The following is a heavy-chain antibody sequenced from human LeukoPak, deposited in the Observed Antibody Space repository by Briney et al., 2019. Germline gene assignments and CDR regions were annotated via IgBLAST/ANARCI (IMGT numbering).Heavy chain of an antibody. J-gene: IGHJ3*02. D-gene: IGHD1-26*01. CDR1: GYTFSELS. CDR2: ISAYNGNT. Sequence: ASVKVSCKVAGYTFSELSMHWVRQAPGQGLEWMGWISAYNGNTNYAQKLQGRVTMTTDASTSTAYMELRSLRSDDTAVYYCARDRRWEPPAFDIWGQGTMVTVSS. V-gene: IGHV1-18*01. CDR3: ARDRRWEPPAFDI.